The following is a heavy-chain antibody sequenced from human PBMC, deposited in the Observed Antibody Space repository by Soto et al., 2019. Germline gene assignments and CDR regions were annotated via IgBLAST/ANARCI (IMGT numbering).Heavy chain of an antibody. CDR2: ISSSSFTI. J-gene: IGHJ6*02. CDR3: ARDRQWSYYYYYGMDV. V-gene: IGHV3-48*01. Sequence: PGGSLRLSCAASGFRFSDYSMNWVRQAPGRGLEWVSYISSSSFTIHYADSVEGRFAISRDNAKNTLYLQMNSLRAEDTAVYYCARDRQWSYYYYYGMDVWGQGTTVTVSS. D-gene: IGHD6-19*01. CDR1: GFRFSDYS.